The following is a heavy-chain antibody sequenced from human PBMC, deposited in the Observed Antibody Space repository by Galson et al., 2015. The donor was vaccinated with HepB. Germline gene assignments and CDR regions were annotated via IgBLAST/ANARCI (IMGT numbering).Heavy chain of an antibody. CDR1: GGSISGYY. J-gene: IGHJ4*02. D-gene: IGHD3-16*01. CDR2: IYYSGST. V-gene: IGHV4-59*08. CDR3: ARQKGIMMPFDY. Sequence: LSLTCTVSGGSISGYYWSWIRPPPGKGLAWIGYIYYSGSTNYNPSLKSRVTISIDTSKNQFSLKLSSVTAADTAVYYCARQKGIMMPFDYWGQGTLVTVSA.